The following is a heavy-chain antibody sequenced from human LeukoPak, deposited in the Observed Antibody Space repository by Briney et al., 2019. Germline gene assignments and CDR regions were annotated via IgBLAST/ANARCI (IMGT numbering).Heavy chain of an antibody. Sequence: SVKVSCKASGYTFTGYYMHWVRQAPGQGLEWMGGIIPIFGTANYAQKFQGGVTITADESTSTAYMELSSLRSEDTAVYYCALSPPDYGDYREDNWFDPWGQGTLVTVSS. CDR1: GYTFTGYY. D-gene: IGHD4-17*01. CDR2: IIPIFGTA. V-gene: IGHV1-69*13. CDR3: ALSPPDYGDYREDNWFDP. J-gene: IGHJ5*02.